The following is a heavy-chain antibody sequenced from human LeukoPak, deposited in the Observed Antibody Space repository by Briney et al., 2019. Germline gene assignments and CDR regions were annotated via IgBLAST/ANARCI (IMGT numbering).Heavy chain of an antibody. D-gene: IGHD3-22*01. CDR3: ARARRTGTYYYDSSGYYYFDY. J-gene: IGHJ4*02. CDR2: IYYSGST. V-gene: IGHV4-39*01. Sequence: PSETLSLTCTVSGGSISSSSYYWGWIRQPPGKGLEWIGSIYYSGSTYYNPSLKSRVTISVDTSKNQFSLKLSSVTAADTAVYYCARARRTGTYYYDSSGYYYFDYWGQGTLVTVSS. CDR1: GGSISSSSYY.